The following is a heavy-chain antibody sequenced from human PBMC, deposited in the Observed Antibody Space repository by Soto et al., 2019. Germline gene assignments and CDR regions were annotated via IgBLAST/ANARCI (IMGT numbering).Heavy chain of an antibody. J-gene: IGHJ6*02. CDR1: GFTFSSYA. CDR3: ARDRPVALRFLEWSPYGMDV. Sequence: GGSLRLSCAASGFTFSSYAMHWVRQAPGKGLEWVAVISYDGSNKYYADSVKGRFTISRDNSKNTLYLQMNSLRAEDTAVYYCARDRPVALRFLEWSPYGMDVWGQGTTVT. CDR2: ISYDGSNK. V-gene: IGHV3-30-3*01. D-gene: IGHD3-3*01.